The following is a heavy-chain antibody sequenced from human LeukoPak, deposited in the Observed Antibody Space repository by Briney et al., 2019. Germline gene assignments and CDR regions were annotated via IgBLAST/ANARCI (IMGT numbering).Heavy chain of an antibody. J-gene: IGHJ4*02. CDR2: IKPNSGVT. D-gene: IGHD2-21*02. Sequence: ASVKVSCKTSGYTFATYVMHWVRQAPGQGLEWMGYIKPNSGVTNYAQKFRGRVTMTWDTSISTAYIELSGLTSDDTAIYYCARPTYPSSNCYFNFDYWGQGTLVTVSS. CDR1: GYTFATYV. V-gene: IGHV1-2*02. CDR3: ARPTYPSSNCYFNFDY.